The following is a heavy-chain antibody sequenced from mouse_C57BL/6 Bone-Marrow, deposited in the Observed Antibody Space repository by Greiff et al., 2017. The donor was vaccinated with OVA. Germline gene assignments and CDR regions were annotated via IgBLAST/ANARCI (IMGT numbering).Heavy chain of an antibody. J-gene: IGHJ3*01. Sequence: EVKLMESGGGLVKPGGSLKLSCAASGFTFSDYGMHWVRQAPEKGLEWVAYISSGSSTIYYADTVKGRFTISRDNAKNNLFLQMTSLRSEDTAMYYCARGDYDGAWFAYWGQGTLVTVSA. CDR3: ARGDYDGAWFAY. CDR1: GFTFSDYG. V-gene: IGHV5-17*01. D-gene: IGHD2-4*01. CDR2: ISSGSSTI.